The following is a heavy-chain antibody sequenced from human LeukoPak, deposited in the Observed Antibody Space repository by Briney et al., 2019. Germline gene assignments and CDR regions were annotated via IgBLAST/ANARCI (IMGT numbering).Heavy chain of an antibody. CDR2: IYPGNSDT. D-gene: IGHD4-17*01. CDR1: GYSFTNYW. J-gene: IGHJ4*02. CDR3: ARLYGDQFPLGY. Sequence: GESLKISCKASGYSFTNYWIGWVGQMPGKGLEWMGIIYPGNSDTRYSPSFQGQVTISVDKSISTAYLQWSSLKASDTAIYYCARLYGDQFPLGYWGQGTLVTVSS. V-gene: IGHV5-51*01.